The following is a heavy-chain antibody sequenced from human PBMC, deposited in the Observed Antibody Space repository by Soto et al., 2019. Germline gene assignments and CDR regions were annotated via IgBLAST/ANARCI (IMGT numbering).Heavy chain of an antibody. CDR2: INPHSGGT. CDR3: ARDRMMTTVSTGTYYFYYSMDV. Sequence: QVQLVQSGAEVKKPGASVKVSCKASGYTFTGYYMHWVRQAPGQGREWIGWINPHSGGTNYAQKFQGWVTMTRDTSLSTAYMELSRLRSDDTAVYYCARDRMMTTVSTGTYYFYYSMDVWGKGTTVTVSS. J-gene: IGHJ6*03. CDR1: GYTFTGYY. D-gene: IGHD4-17*01. V-gene: IGHV1-2*04.